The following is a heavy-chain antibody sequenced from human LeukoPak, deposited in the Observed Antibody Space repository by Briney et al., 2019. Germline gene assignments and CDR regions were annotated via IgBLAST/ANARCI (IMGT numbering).Heavy chain of an antibody. Sequence: ASVKVSCKASGGTFGSYAISWVRQAPGQGLEWMGGIIPIFGTANYAQKFQGRVTITADESTSTAYMELSSLRSEDTAVYYCARADLKMDYYGMDVWGQGTTVTVSS. CDR2: IIPIFGTA. CDR3: ARADLKMDYYGMDV. D-gene: IGHD2-8*01. J-gene: IGHJ6*02. V-gene: IGHV1-69*13. CDR1: GGTFGSYA.